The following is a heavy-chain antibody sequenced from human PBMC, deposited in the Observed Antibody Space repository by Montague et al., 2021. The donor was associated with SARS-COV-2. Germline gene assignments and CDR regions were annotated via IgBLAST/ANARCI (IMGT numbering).Heavy chain of an antibody. CDR1: GGSISSGSYY. J-gene: IGHJ6*02. D-gene: IGHD1-26*01. Sequence: TLSLTCTVSGGSISSGSYYWTWIRQPAGKGPEWIGRIYTSGSTNYNPSLKSRVTISVDRSKNQFSLKLSSVTAADTAVYYCGREDDNGSYWGRGMDVWGQGTTVTVSS. V-gene: IGHV4-61*02. CDR3: GREDDNGSYWGRGMDV. CDR2: IYTSGST.